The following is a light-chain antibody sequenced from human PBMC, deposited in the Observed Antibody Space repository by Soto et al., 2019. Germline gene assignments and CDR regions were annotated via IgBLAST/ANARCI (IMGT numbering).Light chain of an antibody. V-gene: IGKV1-33*01. J-gene: IGKJ1*01. Sequence: DIQMTQSPSSLSASVGDRVTITCRASQYIGDFLNWYQQTAGKPPKPLIFGASNLHIGVPSRFSGSGSGTELTITISSLQSEDFEIYYCHQYNNWPRTVGQGTKVDIK. CDR2: GAS. CDR3: HQYNNWPRT. CDR1: QYIGDF.